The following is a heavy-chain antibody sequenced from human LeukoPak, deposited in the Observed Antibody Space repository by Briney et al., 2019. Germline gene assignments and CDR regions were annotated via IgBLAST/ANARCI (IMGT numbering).Heavy chain of an antibody. D-gene: IGHD3-22*01. J-gene: IGHJ4*02. V-gene: IGHV3-23*01. CDR2: ISGSGGST. Sequence: GSLRLSCAASGFTFSSYTMSWVRQAPGKGLEWVSAISGSGGSTYYADSVKGRFTISRDSSKNTLYLQMNGLRAEDTAVYYCARGSGYFLDFDYWGQGTLVTVSS. CDR3: ARGSGYFLDFDY. CDR1: GFTFSSYT.